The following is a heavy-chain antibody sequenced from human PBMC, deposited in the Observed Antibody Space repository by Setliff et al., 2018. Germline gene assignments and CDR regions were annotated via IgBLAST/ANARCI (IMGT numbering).Heavy chain of an antibody. V-gene: IGHV4-61*02. D-gene: IGHD6-13*01. J-gene: IGHJ5*02. CDR3: ARETGDSSGWYARDIGALHP. CDR1: GASITSGNYY. Sequence: SETLSLTCTVSGASITSGNYYWTWIRQPAGKGLEWIGRISTGGNSNSNLSLRNRVDVSLDTSTNQFYLKMTSVTAADTALYFCARETGDSSGWYARDIGALHPWGPGILVTVSS. CDR2: ISTGGNS.